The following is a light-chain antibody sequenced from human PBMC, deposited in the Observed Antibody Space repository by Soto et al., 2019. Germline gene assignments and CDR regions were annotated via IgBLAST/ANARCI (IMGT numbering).Light chain of an antibody. J-gene: IGKJ1*01. CDR1: QNVANY. Sequence: EVVLTQSPATLSLSPGERATLSCRASQNVANYLDWYQQKPGQAPRLLIYESSNRATGIAARFSGSGSGTDFTLTISRLEPEDFAVYYCQQYGNSPTFGQGTKVDI. CDR3: QQYGNSPT. CDR2: ESS. V-gene: IGKV3-11*01.